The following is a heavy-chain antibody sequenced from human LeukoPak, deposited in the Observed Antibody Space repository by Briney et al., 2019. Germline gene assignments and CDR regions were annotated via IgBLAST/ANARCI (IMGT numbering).Heavy chain of an antibody. Sequence: SETLSLTCTVSCGSISSYYWSWIRQPPGKGREWIGYIYYSGSTNYNPSLKSRVTISVETSKTQFSLKLSSVTAADTAVYYCARSPYYYDSSGYDDAFDIWGQGTMVTVSS. D-gene: IGHD3-22*01. CDR1: CGSISSYY. CDR2: IYYSGST. CDR3: ARSPYYYDSSGYDDAFDI. J-gene: IGHJ3*02. V-gene: IGHV4-59*08.